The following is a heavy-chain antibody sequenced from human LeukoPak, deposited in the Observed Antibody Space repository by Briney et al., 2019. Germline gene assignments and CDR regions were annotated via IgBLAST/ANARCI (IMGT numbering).Heavy chain of an antibody. J-gene: IGHJ5*02. CDR1: GFTFSNFA. D-gene: IGHD2-2*01. CDR3: ARDRSYAVNQGGWLDP. CDR2: TSDDGRRK. V-gene: IGHV3-30*01. Sequence: GGSLRLSCVASGFTFSNFAIHWVRQGPGKGLEWVAVTSDDGRRKYYADSVKGRFTISRDNSKNTLYLQMNSLRTDDTAIYYCARDRSYAVNQGGWLDPWGQGTLVSVSS.